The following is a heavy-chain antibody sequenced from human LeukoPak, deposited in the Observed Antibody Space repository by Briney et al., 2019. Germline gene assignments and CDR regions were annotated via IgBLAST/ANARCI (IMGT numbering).Heavy chain of an antibody. Sequence: AGGSLRLSCAASGFAFNNYVMSWVRQAPGKGLEWVSSISGSGGSTYYTDSVKGRFTISRDNSKNTLYLQMNSLRAEDTAVYYCAKDSTMSGSYYGMDVWGRGTTVTVSS. CDR1: GFAFNNYV. V-gene: IGHV3-23*01. CDR2: ISGSGGST. CDR3: AKDSTMSGSYYGMDV. D-gene: IGHD3-22*01. J-gene: IGHJ6*02.